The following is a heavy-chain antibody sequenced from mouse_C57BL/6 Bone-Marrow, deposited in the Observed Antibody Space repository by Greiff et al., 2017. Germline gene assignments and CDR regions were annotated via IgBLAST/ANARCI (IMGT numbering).Heavy chain of an antibody. D-gene: IGHD1-1*01. CDR1: GFNIKDDY. CDR3: TTYGSSLWYFDV. CDR2: IDPENGDT. J-gene: IGHJ1*03. Sequence: EVQLQQSGAELVRPGASVKFSCTASGFNIKDDYMHWVKQRPEQGLEWIGWIDPENGDTEYASKFQGKATITADTSSNTAYLQLSSLTSEDTAVYYCTTYGSSLWYFDVWGTGTTVTVSS. V-gene: IGHV14-4*01.